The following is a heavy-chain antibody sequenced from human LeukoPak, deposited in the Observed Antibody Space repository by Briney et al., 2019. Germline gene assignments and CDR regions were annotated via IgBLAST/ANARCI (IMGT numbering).Heavy chain of an antibody. D-gene: IGHD6-6*01. V-gene: IGHV4-39*01. Sequence: PSETLSLTCTVSGGSISSSNYYWGWIRQPPGKGLEWIGSVFYSGTSDYNPSLKSRVTISINTSKKQFSLKLSSVTAADTAVYYCARTSRSSGGVDYWGQGPLVTVSS. J-gene: IGHJ4*02. CDR3: ARTSRSSGGVDY. CDR2: VFYSGTS. CDR1: GGSISSSNYY.